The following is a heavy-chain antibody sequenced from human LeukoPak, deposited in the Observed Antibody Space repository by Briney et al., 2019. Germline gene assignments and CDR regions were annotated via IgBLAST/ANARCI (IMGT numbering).Heavy chain of an antibody. CDR3: RGLYSGYGWGDY. CDR1: GGSISSYY. D-gene: IGHD5-12*01. V-gene: IGHV4-59*08. J-gene: IGHJ4*02. CDR2: IYYSGST. Sequence: SETLSLTCTVSGGSISSYYWSWIRQPPGKGLEWIGYIYYSGSTNYNPSLKSRVTISVDTSKNQFSLKLSSVTAADTAVYYCRGLYSGYGWGDYWGQGTLVTVSS.